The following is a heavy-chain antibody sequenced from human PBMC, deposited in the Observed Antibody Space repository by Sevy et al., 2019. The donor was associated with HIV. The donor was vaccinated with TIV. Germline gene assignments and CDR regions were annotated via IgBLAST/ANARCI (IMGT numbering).Heavy chain of an antibody. CDR1: GGSVSSGSYY. D-gene: IGHD1-26*01. CDR3: AREMGGTVHLSRVFDP. J-gene: IGHJ5*02. V-gene: IGHV4-61*01. CDR2: IYYSGST. Sequence: SETLSLTCTVSGGSVSSGSYYWSWIRQPPGKGLEWIGYIYYSGSTNYNPSLKSRVTISVDTSKNQFSLKLSSVTAADTAVYYCAREMGGTVHLSRVFDPWGQGTLVTVSS.